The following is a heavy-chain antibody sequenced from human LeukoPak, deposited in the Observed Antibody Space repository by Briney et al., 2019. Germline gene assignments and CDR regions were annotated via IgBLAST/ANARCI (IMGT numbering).Heavy chain of an antibody. CDR2: IIPIFGTE. D-gene: IGHD3-22*01. V-gene: IGHV1-69*05. CDR1: GGTFSSYA. CDR3: ARGGYYDSSGYFDY. J-gene: IGHJ4*02. Sequence: ASVKVSCKASGGTFSSYAISWVRQAPGQGLEWMGGIIPIFGTENYAQKFQGRVTITTDESTSTAYMELSSLRSEDTAVYYCARGGYYDSSGYFDYWGQGTLVTVSS.